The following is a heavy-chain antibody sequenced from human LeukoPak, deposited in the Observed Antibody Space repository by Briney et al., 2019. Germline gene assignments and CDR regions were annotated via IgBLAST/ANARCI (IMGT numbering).Heavy chain of an antibody. D-gene: IGHD6-13*01. Sequence: ASVKVSCKVSGYSLTDLPMHWVRQAPGKGIEWMGGFDSQDGKTSYAQKFQGRVTMTEDTSTDTAYMELSSLTSEDTALYYCATYSTSWYRRDYYYYYMDVWGKGTTVTVSS. CDR1: GYSLTDLP. J-gene: IGHJ6*03. CDR2: FDSQDGKT. V-gene: IGHV1-24*01. CDR3: ATYSTSWYRRDYYYYYMDV.